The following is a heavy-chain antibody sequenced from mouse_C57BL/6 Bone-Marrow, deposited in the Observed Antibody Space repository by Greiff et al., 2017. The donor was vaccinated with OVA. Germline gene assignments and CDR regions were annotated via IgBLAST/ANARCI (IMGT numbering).Heavy chain of an antibody. V-gene: IGHV1-22*01. J-gene: IGHJ3*01. Sequence: EVQLQQSGPELVKPGASVKMSCKASGYTFTDYNMHWVKQSHGKSLEWIGYINPNNGGTSYNQKFKGKATLTVNKSSSTAYRELRSLTSEDSAVYYCARGPFRPDGPFAYWGQGTLVTVSA. CDR1: GYTFTDYN. D-gene: IGHD1-1*01. CDR2: INPNNGGT. CDR3: ARGPFRPDGPFAY.